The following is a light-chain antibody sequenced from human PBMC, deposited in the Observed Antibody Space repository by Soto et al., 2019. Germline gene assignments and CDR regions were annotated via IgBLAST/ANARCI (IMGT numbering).Light chain of an antibody. CDR3: QQYYTTPTWT. J-gene: IGKJ1*01. Sequence: DIVMTQSPDSLTLSLGERATINCKSSQSVFSRFRNKNYLAWFQQKPGQPPRLLIYWASTRESGVSDRFSGSGSGTDFTLTINSLQADDVAVYYCQQYYTTPTWTFGQGTKVEVK. V-gene: IGKV4-1*01. CDR2: WAS. CDR1: QSVFSRFRNKNY.